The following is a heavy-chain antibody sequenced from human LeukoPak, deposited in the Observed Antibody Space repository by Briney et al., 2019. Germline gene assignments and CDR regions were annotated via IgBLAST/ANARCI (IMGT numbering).Heavy chain of an antibody. Sequence: SQTLSLTCAISGDSVSSNSAAWHWIRQSPSRGLEWLGRTYYRSKWYNDYAVSVKSRITINPDTSKNQFSLQLNSVTPEDTAVYYCARARPPGTEPPFGYWGQGTLVTVSS. J-gene: IGHJ4*02. V-gene: IGHV6-1*01. CDR1: GDSVSSNSAA. CDR3: ARARPPGTEPPFGY. D-gene: IGHD1-1*01. CDR2: TYYRSKWYN.